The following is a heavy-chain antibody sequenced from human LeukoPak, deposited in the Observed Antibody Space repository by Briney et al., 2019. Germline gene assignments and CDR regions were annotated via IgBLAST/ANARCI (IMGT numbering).Heavy chain of an antibody. J-gene: IGHJ4*02. CDR1: GFTFDDYA. D-gene: IGHD3-10*01. CDR2: ISWDGSRT. V-gene: IGHV3-43D*03. CDR3: AKATNYYGSESPFDY. Sequence: GGSLRLSCVASGFTFDDYAIHWVRQAPGKGLEWVSLISWDGSRTYYADSVKGRFTISRGNSKNSLSLQMNSLRPEDTALYYCAKATNYYGSESPFDYWGQGTRLTVSS.